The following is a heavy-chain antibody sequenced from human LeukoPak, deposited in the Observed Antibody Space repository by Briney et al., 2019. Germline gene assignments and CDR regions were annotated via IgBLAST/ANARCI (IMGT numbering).Heavy chain of an antibody. CDR1: GGSISGYY. J-gene: IGHJ4*02. V-gene: IGHV4-34*01. D-gene: IGHD5-12*01. CDR3: ARGSGYDSSDY. CDR2: INHSGST. Sequence: PSETRSLTCAVYGGSISGYYWSWIRQPPGKGLEWIGEINHSGSTNYNPSLKSRVTISVDTSKNQFSLKLSSVTAADTAVYYCARGSGYDSSDYWGQGTLVTVSS.